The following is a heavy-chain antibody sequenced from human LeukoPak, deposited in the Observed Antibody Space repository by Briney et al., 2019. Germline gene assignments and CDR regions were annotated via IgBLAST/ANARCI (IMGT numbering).Heavy chain of an antibody. D-gene: IGHD5-18*01. CDR3: ARDTPPASGYSYGPHYYGMDV. J-gene: IGHJ6*02. CDR1: GFTVSSNY. Sequence: GGSLRLSCAASGFTVSSNYMSWVRQAPAKGLEWVPVIYSGGSTYYADSVKGRFTISRDNSKNTLYLQMNSLRAEDTAVYYCARDTPPASGYSYGPHYYGMDVWGQGTTVTVSS. V-gene: IGHV3-53*01. CDR2: IYSGGST.